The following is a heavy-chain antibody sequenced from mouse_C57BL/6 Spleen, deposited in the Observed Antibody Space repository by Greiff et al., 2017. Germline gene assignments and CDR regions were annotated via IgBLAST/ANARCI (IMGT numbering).Heavy chain of an antibody. V-gene: IGHV1-69*01. CDR2: IDPSDSYT. J-gene: IGHJ2*01. D-gene: IGHD1-1*01. CDR1: GYTFTSYW. CDR3: ARYYGSPSDYFDY. Sequence: VQLQQPGAELVMPGASVKLSCKASGYTFTSYWMHWVKQRPGQGLEWIGEIDPSDSYTNYNQKFKGKSTLTVDKSSSTAYMQLSSLTSEDSAVYYCARYYGSPSDYFDYWGQGTTLTVSS.